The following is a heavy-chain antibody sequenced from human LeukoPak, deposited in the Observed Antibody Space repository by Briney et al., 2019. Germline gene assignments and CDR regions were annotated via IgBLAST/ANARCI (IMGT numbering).Heavy chain of an antibody. CDR2: INWNGGST. J-gene: IGHJ6*03. D-gene: IGHD3-3*01. CDR1: GFTFSDYY. CDR3: AREKRITIFGVVQYYMDV. V-gene: IGHV3-20*04. Sequence: PGGSLRLSXAASGFTFSDYYMSWVRQAPGKGLEWVSGINWNGGSTGYADSVKGRFTISRDNAKNSLYLQMNSLRAEDTALYYCAREKRITIFGVVQYYMDVWGKGTTVTVSS.